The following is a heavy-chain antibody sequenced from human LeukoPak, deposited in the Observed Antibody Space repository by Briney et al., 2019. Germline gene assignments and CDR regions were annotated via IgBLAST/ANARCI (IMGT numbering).Heavy chain of an antibody. V-gene: IGHV1-18*01. CDR2: ISAYNGNT. CDR3: AREFSASYYYDSSGYYY. CDR1: GYTFTSYG. J-gene: IGHJ4*02. D-gene: IGHD3-22*01. Sequence: ASVKVSCKASGYTFTSYGISWVRQAPGQGLEWMGWISAYNGNTNYAQKLQGRVTMTTDTSTSTAYMELRSLRSDDTAVYYCAREFSASYYYDSSGYYYWGQGTLVTVSS.